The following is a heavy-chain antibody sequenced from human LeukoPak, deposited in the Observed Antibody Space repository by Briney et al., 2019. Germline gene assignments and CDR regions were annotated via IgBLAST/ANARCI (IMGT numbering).Heavy chain of an antibody. J-gene: IGHJ4*02. D-gene: IGHD3-10*01. CDR3: ARGSAMVRGVLLDY. CDR2: ISSSSSTI. V-gene: IGHV3-11*04. Sequence: GGSLRLSCAASGFTFSDYYMSWIRQAPGKGLEWVSYISSSSSTIYYADSVKGRFTISRVNAKNSLYLQMNSLRDEDTAVYYCARGSAMVRGVLLDYWGQGTLVTVSS. CDR1: GFTFSDYY.